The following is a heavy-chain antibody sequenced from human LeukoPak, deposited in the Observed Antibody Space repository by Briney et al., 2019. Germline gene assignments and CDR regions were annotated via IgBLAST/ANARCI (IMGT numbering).Heavy chain of an antibody. Sequence: PGGSLRLSCAASGFTVSSNYMSWVRQAPGKGLEWVSVIYSGGSTYADSVKGRFTISRDSSKNTLYLQMNTLRAEDTAEYYCAREYSRADAFDIWGQGTLVTVSS. D-gene: IGHD2-15*01. V-gene: IGHV3-53*01. J-gene: IGHJ3*02. CDR3: AREYSRADAFDI. CDR2: IYSGGST. CDR1: GFTVSSNY.